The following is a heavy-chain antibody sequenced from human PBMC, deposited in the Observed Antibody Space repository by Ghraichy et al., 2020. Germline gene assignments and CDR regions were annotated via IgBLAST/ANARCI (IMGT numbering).Heavy chain of an antibody. J-gene: IGHJ4*02. CDR3: ARSGERDSFYQLLYGSPSGTPDY. D-gene: IGHD2-2*02. V-gene: IGHV4-39*01. CDR2: IYYSGGT. Sequence: SETLSLTCTVSGGSISSSSYYWGWIRQPPGKGLEWIGSIYYSGGTYYNPSLKSRVTISVDTSKNQFSLKLSSVTAADTAVYYCARSGERDSFYQLLYGSPSGTPDYWGQGTLVTVSS. CDR1: GGSISSSSYY.